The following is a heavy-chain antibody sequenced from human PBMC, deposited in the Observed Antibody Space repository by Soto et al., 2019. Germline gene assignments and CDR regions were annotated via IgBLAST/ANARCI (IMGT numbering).Heavy chain of an antibody. V-gene: IGHV1-18*01. J-gene: IGHJ6*02. CDR1: GYTFTSYG. CDR3: ARDCSGGSCYSYYYYYYGMDV. CDR2: ISAYNGNT. D-gene: IGHD2-15*01. Sequence: QVQLVQSGAEVKKPGASVKVSCKASGYTFTSYGISWVRQAPGQGLEWMGWISAYNGNTNYAQKRQGRVTMTTDTSTSTAYMELRSLRSDDTAVYYCARDCSGGSCYSYYYYYYGMDVWGQGTTVTVSS.